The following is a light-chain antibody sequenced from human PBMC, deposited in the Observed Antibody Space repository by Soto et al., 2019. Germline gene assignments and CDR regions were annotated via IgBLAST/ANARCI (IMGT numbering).Light chain of an antibody. V-gene: IGKV3-15*01. J-gene: IGKJ2*01. CDR2: GSS. CDR3: QQYNNWPPYT. CDR1: QSVGSN. Sequence: EIVMTQSPATLSVSPGERATLSCRASQSVGSNLAWYQQKPGQAPGLLIYGSSTTATGIPARFSGSGSETEFTLTISSLQSEDFAVYFCQQYNNWPPYTFGQGTKLEIK.